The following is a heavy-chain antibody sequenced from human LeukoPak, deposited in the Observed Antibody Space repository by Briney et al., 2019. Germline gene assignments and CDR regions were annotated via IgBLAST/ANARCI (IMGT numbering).Heavy chain of an antibody. J-gene: IGHJ5*02. Sequence: SETLSLTCTVSGVSINSDTYYWTWIRQPAGKGLEWIGRVYTTGGPSYNPSLKSRVTISIDTSKNQFSPKLSSVSAADTAVYYCARDRGITTARGVPSWFDPWGQGTLVTVSS. CDR2: VYTTGGP. CDR3: ARDRGITTARGVPSWFDP. V-gene: IGHV4-61*02. CDR1: GVSINSDTYY. D-gene: IGHD3-10*01.